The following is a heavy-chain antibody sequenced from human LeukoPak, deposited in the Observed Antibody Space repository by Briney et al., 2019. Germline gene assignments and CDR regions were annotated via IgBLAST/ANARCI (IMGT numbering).Heavy chain of an antibody. D-gene: IGHD3-22*01. V-gene: IGHV4-39*01. CDR1: GGSISSSSYY. J-gene: IGHJ2*01. CDR3: ARGVTMIVVVIHDWYFDL. Sequence: SETLSLTCTVSGGSISSSSYYWGWIRQPPGKGLEWIGSIYYGRSTYYNPSLKSRVTISVDTSKNQFSLKLSSVTAADTAVYYCARGVTMIVVVIHDWYFDLWGRGTLVTVSS. CDR2: IYYGRST.